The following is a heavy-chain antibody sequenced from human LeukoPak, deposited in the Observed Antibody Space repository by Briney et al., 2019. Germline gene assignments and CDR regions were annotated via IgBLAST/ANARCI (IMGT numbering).Heavy chain of an antibody. CDR1: GGSINNGDNY. CDR2: IYYRGTA. D-gene: IGHD3-10*01. CDR3: ARVDYYGREFDY. Sequence: PSETLSLTCTVSGGSINNGDNYWSWIRQPPGKGLEWIGFIYYRGTAYYNPSLKSRVTISVDTSKNQFSLKLSSVTAADTAVYYCARVDYYGREFDYWGQGTLVTVSS. J-gene: IGHJ4*02. V-gene: IGHV4-30-4*01.